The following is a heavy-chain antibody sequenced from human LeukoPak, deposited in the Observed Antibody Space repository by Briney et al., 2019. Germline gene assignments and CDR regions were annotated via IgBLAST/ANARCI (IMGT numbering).Heavy chain of an antibody. CDR1: GGTFSSYA. J-gene: IGHJ6*02. CDR3: ARLRGYSYGFLGMDV. V-gene: IGHV1-69*13. D-gene: IGHD5-18*01. Sequence: GASVKVSCKASGGTFSSYAISWVRQAPGQGLEWMGGIIPIFGTANYAQKFQGRVTITADESTSTAYMELSSLRSEDTAVYYCARLRGYSYGFLGMDVWGQGTTVTVSS. CDR2: IIPIFGTA.